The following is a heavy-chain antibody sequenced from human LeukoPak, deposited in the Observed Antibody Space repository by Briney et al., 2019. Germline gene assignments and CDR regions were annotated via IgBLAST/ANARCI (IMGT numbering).Heavy chain of an antibody. J-gene: IGHJ5*02. CDR1: GGSVRSYY. D-gene: IGHD1-26*01. Sequence: PSETLSLTCTVSGGSVRSYYWSWIRQSPGKGLEWIGYIYYSGSTNYNPSLKSRVTISVDTSKNQFSLKLSSVTAADTAVYYCARLHSGSYSNWFDPWGQGTLVTVSS. CDR3: ARLHSGSYSNWFDP. CDR2: IYYSGST. V-gene: IGHV4-59*02.